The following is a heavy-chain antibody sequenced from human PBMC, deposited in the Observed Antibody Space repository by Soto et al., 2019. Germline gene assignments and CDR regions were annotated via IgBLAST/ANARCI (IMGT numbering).Heavy chain of an antibody. V-gene: IGHV3-74*01. CDR3: ATGAGSPFQH. J-gene: IGHJ1*01. Sequence: EVQLVESGGGLVQPGGSLRLSCAASGFTFSSYWMHWVRQAPGKGLVWVSRINSDGSSTTYADSVKGRFTISRDNAKNTLYLQMNSLRAEDTAVYSCATGAGSPFQHWGQGTLVTVSS. D-gene: IGHD3-10*01. CDR1: GFTFSSYW. CDR2: INSDGSST.